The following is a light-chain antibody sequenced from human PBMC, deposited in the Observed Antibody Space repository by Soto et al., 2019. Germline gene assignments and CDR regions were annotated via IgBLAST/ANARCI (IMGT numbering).Light chain of an antibody. V-gene: IGKV3-15*01. CDR3: QQADSFPLT. Sequence: EIVLTQSPATLSVSPGERATLSCRASQSVSSNLAWYQHKPGQAPRLLIYAASTRATGIPARFSGSGSGTDFTLTISSLQSEDFATYYCQQADSFPLTFGGGTVVEMK. CDR1: QSVSSN. CDR2: AAS. J-gene: IGKJ4*01.